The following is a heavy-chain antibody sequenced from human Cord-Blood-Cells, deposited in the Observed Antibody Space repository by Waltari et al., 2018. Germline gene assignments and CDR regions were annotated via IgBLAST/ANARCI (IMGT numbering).Heavy chain of an antibody. CDR2: IIPIFGTA. J-gene: IGHJ4*02. V-gene: IGHV1-69*01. CDR1: GGTFSSSA. CDR3: ARWSWPAKTAAGTGGKFDY. D-gene: IGHD6-13*01. Sequence: QVQLVQSGAEVKKPGSSVKVSCKASGGTFSSSAISWVRQAPGQGLEWMGGIIPIFGTANYAQKFQGRVTITADESTSTAYMELSSLRSEDTAVYYCARWSWPAKTAAGTGGKFDYWGQGTLVTVSS.